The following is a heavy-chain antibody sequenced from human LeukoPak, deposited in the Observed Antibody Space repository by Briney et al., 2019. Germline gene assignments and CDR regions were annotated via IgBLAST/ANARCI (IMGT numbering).Heavy chain of an antibody. Sequence: GGSLRLSCAASGFTFSNYWMSWVRQAPGIGLEGVANIKQDGSEKYYAHSVKGRFTVSRDNAKNPVHLQMINLRAEDTAVYYYARGFNWSFDYWGQGTLVTVSS. J-gene: IGHJ4*02. CDR3: ARGFNWSFDY. CDR1: GFTFSNYW. V-gene: IGHV3-7*05. CDR2: IKQDGSEK. D-gene: IGHD3-3*01.